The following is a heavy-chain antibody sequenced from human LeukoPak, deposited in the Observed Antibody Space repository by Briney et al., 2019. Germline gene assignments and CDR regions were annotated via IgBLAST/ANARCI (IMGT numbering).Heavy chain of an antibody. J-gene: IGHJ4*02. CDR1: GFTFSSYA. D-gene: IGHD6-13*01. CDR3: AKRGIAAAASFDY. Sequence: GGSLRLSCAASGFTFSSYAMSWVRQAPGKGLEWVSTISGNGDYTCYADSVKGRFTISRDNSKNTLYLQMNSLRADDTAVYYCAKRGIAAAASFDYWGQGTLVTVSS. V-gene: IGHV3-23*01. CDR2: ISGNGDYT.